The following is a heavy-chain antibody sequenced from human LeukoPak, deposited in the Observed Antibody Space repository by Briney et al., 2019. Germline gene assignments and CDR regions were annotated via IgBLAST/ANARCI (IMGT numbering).Heavy chain of an antibody. V-gene: IGHV3-53*01. Sequence: GGSLRLSCAASGFTFSSNYMSWVRQAPGKGLEWVSIIYSSRGTNYADSVKGRFTISRDNSKNTLYLQMNSLRAEDTAVYYCAKPLPRFWSGYYSFDYWGQGTLVTVSS. D-gene: IGHD3-3*01. J-gene: IGHJ4*02. CDR3: AKPLPRFWSGYYSFDY. CDR2: IYSSRGT. CDR1: GFTFSSNY.